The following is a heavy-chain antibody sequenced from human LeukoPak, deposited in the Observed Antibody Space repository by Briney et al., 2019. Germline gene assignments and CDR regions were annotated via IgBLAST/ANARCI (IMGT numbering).Heavy chain of an antibody. CDR2: ISYDGSNK. CDR1: GFTFSSYG. D-gene: IGHD1-26*01. Sequence: GGSLRLSCAASGFTFSSYGMHWARQAPGKGLEWVAVISYDGSNKYYADSVKGRFTISRDNSKNTLYLQMNSLRAEDTAVYYCAKSVWGATAPDYYYYYGMDVWGQGTLVTVSS. J-gene: IGHJ6*02. CDR3: AKSVWGATAPDYYYYYGMDV. V-gene: IGHV3-30*18.